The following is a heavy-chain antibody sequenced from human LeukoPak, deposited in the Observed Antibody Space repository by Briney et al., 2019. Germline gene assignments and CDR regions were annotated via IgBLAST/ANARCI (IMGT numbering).Heavy chain of an antibody. V-gene: IGHV3-9*03. CDR3: AKDYCSSTSCYFDY. Sequence: GGSLRLSCAACGFTFDDYAMHWVRDAPGKGLECVSGISWNSGSIVYADSVKGRFTISRDNAKNSLYLQMSSLRAEDMALYYCAKDYCSSTSCYFDYWGQGTLVTVSS. J-gene: IGHJ4*02. D-gene: IGHD2-2*01. CDR1: GFTFDDYA. CDR2: ISWNSGSI.